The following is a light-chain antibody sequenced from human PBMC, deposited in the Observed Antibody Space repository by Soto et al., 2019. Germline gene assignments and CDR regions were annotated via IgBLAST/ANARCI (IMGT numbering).Light chain of an antibody. J-gene: IGKJ2*01. Sequence: EIVLTQSPATLSLSPGERATLSCRASQSVSSYLAWYQQKPGQAPRLLIYDASNRATGIPARFSGSGSGTDFTITISRLQPEDCVFYYCQQRSNLPPYTLGQGTKLEIK. CDR1: QSVSSY. CDR2: DAS. V-gene: IGKV3-11*01. CDR3: QQRSNLPPYT.